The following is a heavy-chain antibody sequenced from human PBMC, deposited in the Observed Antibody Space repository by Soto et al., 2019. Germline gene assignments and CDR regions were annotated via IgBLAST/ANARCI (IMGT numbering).Heavy chain of an antibody. CDR2: VSYHGTNK. CDR3: ARELPYDSSGYFFDY. CDR1: GFTFSDYY. J-gene: IGHJ4*02. V-gene: IGHV3-30*03. Sequence: GGSLRLSCAASGFTFSDYYMSWIRQAPGKGLEWVALVSYHGTNKYYGDSVNGRFTISRDNSKNTLYLQMNSLRAEDTAVYYCARELPYDSSGYFFDYWGQGTLVTVSS. D-gene: IGHD3-22*01.